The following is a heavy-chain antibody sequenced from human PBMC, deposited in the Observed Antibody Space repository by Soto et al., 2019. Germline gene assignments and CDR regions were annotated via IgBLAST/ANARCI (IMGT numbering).Heavy chain of an antibody. Sequence: QLQLQESGPGLVKPSETLSLTCTVAGGSITSGSYYWGWIRQPPGTGLEWIGTIYYSGSSYYNPSLKSRVTLSVDTSKNQFSLKLNSVTAADTAVYYCARQERRSSWTPFDSWGQGTLVTVSS. V-gene: IGHV4-39*01. CDR3: ARQERRSSWTPFDS. CDR2: IYYSGSS. J-gene: IGHJ4*02. CDR1: GGSITSGSYY. D-gene: IGHD6-13*01.